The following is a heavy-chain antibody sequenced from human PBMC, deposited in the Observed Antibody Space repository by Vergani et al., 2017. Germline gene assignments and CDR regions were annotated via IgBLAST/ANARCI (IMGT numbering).Heavy chain of an antibody. CDR2: ISGHGDRT. V-gene: IGHV3-23*01. Sequence: EVHLLESGGGQVEAGGSLRLSCVASVFTFSNSAMSWVRQTSGKGLEWVSAISGHGDRTYYADSVKGRFTISRDNSKNTVYLQMNSLKAEDRATYYCAREERSNTSPFVGDWGQGTLGTV. J-gene: IGHJ4*02. CDR1: VFTFSNSA. D-gene: IGHD2/OR15-2a*01. CDR3: AREERSNTSPFVGD.